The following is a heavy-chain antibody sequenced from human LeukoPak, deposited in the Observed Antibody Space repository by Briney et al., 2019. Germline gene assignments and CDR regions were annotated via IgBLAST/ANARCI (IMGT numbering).Heavy chain of an antibody. J-gene: IGHJ4*02. CDR1: GFTFDDYA. CDR2: ISWNSGSI. V-gene: IGHV3-9*01. D-gene: IGHD2-15*01. CDR3: AKDMASVVVAAMGIDY. Sequence: GGSLRLSCAASGFTFDDYAMHWVRQAPGKGLEWVSGISWNSGSIGYADSVKGRFTISRDNAKNSLYLQMNSLRAEDTALYYCAKDMASVVVAAMGIDYWGQGTLVTVSS.